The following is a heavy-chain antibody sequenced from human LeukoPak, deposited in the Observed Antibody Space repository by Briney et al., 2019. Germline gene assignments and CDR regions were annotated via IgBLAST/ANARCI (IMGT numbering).Heavy chain of an antibody. CDR3: AKSVVPGTYYYFYYMDV. Sequence: GGSLTLSCAASGFTFSSYEMNWVRQAPGKGLEWVSYISSSGSTIYYADSVKGRFTISRDNAKNSLYLQMNSLRAEDTAVFYCAKSVVPGTYYYFYYMDVWGKGTTVTISS. CDR1: GFTFSSYE. V-gene: IGHV3-48*03. J-gene: IGHJ6*03. D-gene: IGHD2-15*01. CDR2: ISSSGSTI.